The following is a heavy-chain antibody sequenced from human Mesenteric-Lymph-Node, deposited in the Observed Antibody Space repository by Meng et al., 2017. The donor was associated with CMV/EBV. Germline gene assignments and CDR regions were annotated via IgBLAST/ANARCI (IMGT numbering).Heavy chain of an antibody. D-gene: IGHD3-3*01. CDR3: ARIQGDFWSGDAFDI. CDR1: GFTFSRYD. Sequence: GESLKISCAASGFTFSRYDMHWVRQVTGKGLEWVSTIGTAGDTNYPGSVKGRFTISRENAKNSLYLQMNSLRAGHTAVYYCARIQGDFWSGDAFDIWGQGTMVTVSS. J-gene: IGHJ3*02. V-gene: IGHV3-13*01. CDR2: IGTAGDT.